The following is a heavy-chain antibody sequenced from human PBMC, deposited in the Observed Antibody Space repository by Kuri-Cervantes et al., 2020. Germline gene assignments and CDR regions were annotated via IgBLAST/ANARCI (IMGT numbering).Heavy chain of an antibody. CDR2: ISSRSSYI. D-gene: IGHD3-22*01. J-gene: IGHJ4*02. CDR3: ARGGYSGYSKEYYFDY. Sequence: GGSLRLSCAASGFTFSSYAMSWVRQAPGKGLEWVSSISSRSSYIYHADSMKGRFTISRDNAKNSLYLQMNSLRAEDTAVYYCARGGYSGYSKEYYFDYWGQGILVTVSS. V-gene: IGHV3-21*01. CDR1: GFTFSSYA.